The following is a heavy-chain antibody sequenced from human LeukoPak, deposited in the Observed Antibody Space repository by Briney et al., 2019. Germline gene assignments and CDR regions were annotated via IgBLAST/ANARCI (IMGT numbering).Heavy chain of an antibody. CDR1: GYFISSGYY. D-gene: IGHD3-22*01. CDR2: IHHSGFT. J-gene: IGHJ4*02. Sequence: SETLSLTCAVPGYFISSGYYWGWIRQTPGKGLEWIGSIHHSGFTNYNPSLKSRVTISIDTSKNQFSLKLSSVTAADTAVYYCAWKYYFDSSGYFHVDSWGQGTLVTVSS. V-gene: IGHV4-38-2*01. CDR3: AWKYYFDSSGYFHVDS.